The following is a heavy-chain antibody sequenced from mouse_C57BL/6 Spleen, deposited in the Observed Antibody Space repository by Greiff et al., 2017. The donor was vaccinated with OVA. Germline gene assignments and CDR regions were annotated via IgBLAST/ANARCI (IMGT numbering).Heavy chain of an antibody. CDR3: ARDYSKGYAMDY. D-gene: IGHD2-5*01. V-gene: IGHV1-69*01. CDR1: GYTFTSYW. J-gene: IGHJ4*01. CDR2: IDPSDSYT. Sequence: QQSCKASGYTFTSYWMHWVKQRPGQGLEWIGEIDPSDSYTNYNQKFKGKSTLTVDKSSSTAYMQLSSLTSEDSAVYYCARDYSKGYAMDYWGQGTSVTVSS.